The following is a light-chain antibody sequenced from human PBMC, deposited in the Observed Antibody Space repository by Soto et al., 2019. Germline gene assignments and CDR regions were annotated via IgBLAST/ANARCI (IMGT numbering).Light chain of an antibody. CDR1: SSDVGTYDA. J-gene: IGLJ1*01. Sequence: PVLVSRPPAQWGAISCTGTSSDVGTYDAVSWYRLHPGKAPQVIIYRGTKRPSGVSTRFSGSVSGNTASLTVSWPQAQIEAEYFCCSSAPESTYVFGTGTKVTVL. CDR3: CSSAPESTYV. V-gene: IGLV2-23*01. CDR2: RGT.